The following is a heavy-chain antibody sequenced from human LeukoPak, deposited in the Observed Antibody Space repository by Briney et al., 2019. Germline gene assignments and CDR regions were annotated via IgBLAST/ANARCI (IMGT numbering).Heavy chain of an antibody. Sequence: PSETLSLTCTVSGGSISSSSYYWGWIRQPPGKGLEWIGEINHSGSTNYNPSLKSRVTISVDTSKNQFSLKLSSVTAADTAVYYCATGYCSGGSCYLVYWGQGTLVTVSS. V-gene: IGHV4-39*07. CDR1: GGSISSSSYY. CDR2: INHSGST. J-gene: IGHJ4*02. CDR3: ATGYCSGGSCYLVY. D-gene: IGHD2-15*01.